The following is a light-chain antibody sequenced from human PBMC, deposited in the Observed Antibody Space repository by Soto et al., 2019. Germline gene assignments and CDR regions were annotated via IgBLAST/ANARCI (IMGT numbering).Light chain of an antibody. CDR1: QSVNSN. V-gene: IGKV3-15*01. CDR2: GAS. Sequence: EIVMTQSPATLSVSPGERATLSCRASQSVNSNLAWYQQKPGQAPRLLIYGASTRATGVPARFSGSGSGTELTLAVSSLQSEDFAVYFCQQDNNWPTFGQGTKVEVK. CDR3: QQDNNWPT. J-gene: IGKJ1*01.